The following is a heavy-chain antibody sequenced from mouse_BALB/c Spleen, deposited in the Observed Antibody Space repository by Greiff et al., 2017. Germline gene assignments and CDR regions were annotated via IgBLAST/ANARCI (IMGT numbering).Heavy chain of an antibody. V-gene: IGHV1-7*01. CDR1: GYTFTSYW. CDR2: INPSTGYT. D-gene: IGHD2-3*01. Sequence: QVQLQQSGAELAKPGASVKMSCKASGYTFTSYWMHWVKQRPGQGLEWIGYINPSTGYTEYNQKFKDKATLTADKSSSTAYMQLSSLTSEDSAVYYCARDYDGYFAMDYWGQGTSVTVSS. CDR3: ARDYDGYFAMDY. J-gene: IGHJ4*01.